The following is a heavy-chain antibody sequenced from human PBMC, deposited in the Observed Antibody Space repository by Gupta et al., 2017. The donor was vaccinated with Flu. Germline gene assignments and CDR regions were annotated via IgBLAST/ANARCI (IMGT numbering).Heavy chain of an antibody. V-gene: IGHV3-7*02. D-gene: IGHD3-10*01. CDR1: GFTFSSYW. Sequence: EVQLVESGGGLVQPGGSLSLSCAASGFTFSSYWMSWVRQAPGKGLEWVANIEQDGSEKYYVDSVKGRFTISRDNAKNSLYLQMNSLRAEDTAVYYCARIGSGSYRPYCFDYWGQGTLVTVAS. CDR3: ARIGSGSYRPYCFDY. J-gene: IGHJ4*02. CDR2: IEQDGSEK.